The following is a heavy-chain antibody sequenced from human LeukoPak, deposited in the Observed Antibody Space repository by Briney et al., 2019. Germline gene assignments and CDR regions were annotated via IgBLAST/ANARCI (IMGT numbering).Heavy chain of an antibody. D-gene: IGHD5-24*01. CDR1: GYTFTGYY. Sequence: ASVKVSCKASGYTFTGYYMHWVRQAPGQGLEWMGRINPNSGGTNYAQKFQGRVTKTRDTSISTAYMELSRLRSDDTAVYYCARRGGDGYNLGYFDYWGQGTLVTVSS. J-gene: IGHJ4*02. CDR3: ARRGGDGYNLGYFDY. CDR2: INPNSGGT. V-gene: IGHV1-2*06.